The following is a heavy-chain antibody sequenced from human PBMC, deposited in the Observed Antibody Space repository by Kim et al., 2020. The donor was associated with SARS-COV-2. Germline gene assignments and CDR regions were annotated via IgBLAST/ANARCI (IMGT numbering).Heavy chain of an antibody. Sequence: GGSLRLSCAASGFTFSNAWMSWVRQAPGKGLEWVGRIKTKTDVGTTDYAAPVKGRFTISRNDSKNTLYLEMNSLKTEDTAVYYCTTNSKYYYDSSGYYYLDYWGQGTLVTVSS. D-gene: IGHD3-22*01. CDR2: IKTKTDVGTT. CDR1: GFTFSNAW. J-gene: IGHJ4*02. CDR3: TTNSKYYYDSSGYYYLDY. V-gene: IGHV3-15*01.